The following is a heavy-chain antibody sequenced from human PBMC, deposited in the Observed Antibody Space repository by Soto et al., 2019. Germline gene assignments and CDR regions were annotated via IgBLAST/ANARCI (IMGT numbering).Heavy chain of an antibody. CDR3: ARAIVVVTTTQLSYYGVDL. Sequence: PLSLTGTVCGGSIRSDGYYWSWVRQHPGKGLEYIGYIYYIGRTYYNPSLMSRVTISLDTSESQFSLKLSSVTAENTDVEYCARAIVVVTTTQLSYYGVDLWGHEPRVTVS. CDR1: GGSIRSDGYY. CDR2: IYYIGRT. D-gene: IGHD2-21*02. J-gene: IGHJ6*02. V-gene: IGHV4-31*03.